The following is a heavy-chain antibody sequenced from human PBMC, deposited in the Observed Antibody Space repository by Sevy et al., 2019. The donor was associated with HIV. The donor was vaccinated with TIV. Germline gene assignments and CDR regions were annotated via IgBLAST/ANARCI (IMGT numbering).Heavy chain of an antibody. CDR3: ARTTGGSEAAFDF. V-gene: IGHV3-21*01. J-gene: IGHJ3*01. CDR1: GFIFSSYS. Sequence: GGSLRLSCAASGFIFSSYSMNWVRQAPGKGLEWVSFSSSATHYTYYADSVKGRFTVSRDYAKNSLFLQINSLRAEDTAVYYCARTTGGSEAAFDFWGQGTMVTVSS. CDR2: SSSATHYT. D-gene: IGHD1-1*01.